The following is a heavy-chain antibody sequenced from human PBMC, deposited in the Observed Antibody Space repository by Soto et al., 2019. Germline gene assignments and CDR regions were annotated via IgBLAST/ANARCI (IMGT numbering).Heavy chain of an antibody. Sequence: GGSLRLSCAASGFTFGAFAMAWVRQPPGNGLEWVSSLSGGGGSTYYNHSVRGRFTISRDNSNRTLFLQMNNLRAEDTAVYFCAKTHRATTAATRYWYLDLRGRGTLVTVSS. D-gene: IGHD4-17*01. J-gene: IGHJ2*01. CDR3: AKTHRATTAATRYWYLDL. V-gene: IGHV3-23*01. CDR2: LSGGGGST. CDR1: GFTFGAFA.